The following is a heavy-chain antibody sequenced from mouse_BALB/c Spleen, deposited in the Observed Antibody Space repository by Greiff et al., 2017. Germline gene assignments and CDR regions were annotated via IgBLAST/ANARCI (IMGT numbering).Heavy chain of an antibody. CDR2: IYPGDGDT. D-gene: IGHD2-10*02. CDR1: GYAFSSYW. J-gene: IGHJ2*01. Sequence: QVQLQQSGAELVRPGSSVKISCKASGYAFSSYWMNWVKQRPGQGLEWIGQIYPGDGDTNYNGKFKGKATLTADKSSSTAYMQLSSLTSEDSAVYFCAYGNLYYFDYWGQGTTLTVSS. V-gene: IGHV1-80*01. CDR3: AYGNLYYFDY.